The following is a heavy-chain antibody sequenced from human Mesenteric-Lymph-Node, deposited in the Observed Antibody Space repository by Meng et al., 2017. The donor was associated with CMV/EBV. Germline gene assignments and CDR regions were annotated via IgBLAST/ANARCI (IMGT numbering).Heavy chain of an antibody. CDR3: AYHNWFDP. J-gene: IGHJ5*02. Sequence: LSLICVVSGGSVSSTNLWSWVRQPPGKGLEWIGDVYHTGDTNYNPSLKSRVTISVDKSKNHFSLKLTSVTAADTAAYYCAYHNWFDPWGQGTLVTVSS. V-gene: IGHV4-4*02. CDR1: GGSVSSTNL. CDR2: VYHTGDT.